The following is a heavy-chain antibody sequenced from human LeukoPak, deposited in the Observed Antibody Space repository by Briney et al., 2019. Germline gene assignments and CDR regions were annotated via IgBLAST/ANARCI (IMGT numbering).Heavy chain of an antibody. V-gene: IGHV3-30*18. CDR2: ISYDGSNK. J-gene: IGHJ4*02. Sequence: PGMSLRLSCAASGFTFSSYGKHWVRQAPGKGLEWVAVISYDGSNKYYADSVKGRFTISRDNSKNTLYLQMNNLRAEDTAVYYCAKSGDSSSSGVNFDYWGQGTLVTVSS. CDR1: GFTFSSYG. CDR3: AKSGDSSSSGVNFDY. D-gene: IGHD6-6*01.